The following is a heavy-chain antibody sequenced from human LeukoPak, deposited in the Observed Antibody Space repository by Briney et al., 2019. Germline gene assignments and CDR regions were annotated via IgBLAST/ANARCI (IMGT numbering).Heavy chain of an antibody. CDR2: IYYSGST. Sequence: SETLSLTCTVSGGSINNYYWSWIRQPPGKGLEWIGYIYYSGSTNYNPSLKSRVTMSVDTSKNQFSLKLSSVTAADTAVYYCARDGIVVVPAAIAANWFDPWGQGTLVTVSS. CDR1: GGSINNYY. V-gene: IGHV4-59*12. CDR3: ARDGIVVVPAAIAANWFDP. D-gene: IGHD2-2*01. J-gene: IGHJ5*02.